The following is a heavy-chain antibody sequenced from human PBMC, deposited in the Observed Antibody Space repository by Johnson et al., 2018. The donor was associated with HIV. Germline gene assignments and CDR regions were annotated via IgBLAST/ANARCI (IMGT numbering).Heavy chain of an antibody. J-gene: IGHJ3*02. V-gene: IGHV3-30-3*01. CDR1: GFTFNSYT. D-gene: IGHD2-21*02. CDR3: ARDRNCGGDCDAFDI. CDR2: VSYDGSNK. Sequence: QVQLVESGGGVVQPGRSLRLSCAASGFTFNSYTMHWVRQAPGKGLEWVAVVSYDGSNKYYADSVKGRFTISRDNSKNTLYLQMNSLRAEDTAVYYCARDRNCGGDCDAFDIWGQGTMVTVSS.